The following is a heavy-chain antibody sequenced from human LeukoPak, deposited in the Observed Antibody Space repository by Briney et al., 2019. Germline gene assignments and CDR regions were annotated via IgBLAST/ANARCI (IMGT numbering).Heavy chain of an antibody. CDR3: ARALSGTYLDF. Sequence: GGSLRLSCAASGFTLSDYYMTWIRQAPGRGLEWVSYIRSSGADIFYADSVKGRFSISRGIAKNSLYLQMDSLRAGDTAVYYCARALSGTYLDFWGQGTLVTVSS. CDR1: GFTLSDYY. J-gene: IGHJ4*02. D-gene: IGHD3-10*01. CDR2: IRSSGADI. V-gene: IGHV3-11*01.